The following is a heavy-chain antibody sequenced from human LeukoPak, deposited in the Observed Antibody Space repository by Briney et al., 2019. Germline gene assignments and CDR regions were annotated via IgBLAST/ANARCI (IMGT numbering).Heavy chain of an antibody. J-gene: IGHJ4*02. D-gene: IGHD3-16*01. CDR3: AKGGKYLLYYFDY. V-gene: IGHV3-23*01. Sequence: GGSLRLSCAASGFTFFTYTMSWVRQTPGRRLEWVSAISDSGDTTDYADSVRGRFTVSRDNAKDTLYLQMNSLRAEDTAVYYCAKGGKYLLYYFDYRGQGTLVTVSS. CDR2: ISDSGDTT. CDR1: GFTFFTYT.